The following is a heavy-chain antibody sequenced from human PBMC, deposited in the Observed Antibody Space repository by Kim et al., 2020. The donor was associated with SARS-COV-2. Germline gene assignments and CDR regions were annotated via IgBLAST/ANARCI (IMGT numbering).Heavy chain of an antibody. V-gene: IGHV3-23*01. CDR2: ISGTGGST. D-gene: IGHD5-12*01. J-gene: IGHJ6*01. Sequence: GGSLRLSCAASGFTFSSYAMSWVRQAPGKGLEWVSTISGTGGSTYYADSVKGRFTISRDNSKNRLSLQMNSLRAEDTALYYCATRGYDAANYYYYPTDV. CDR1: GFTFSSYA. CDR3: ATRGYDAANYYYYPTDV.